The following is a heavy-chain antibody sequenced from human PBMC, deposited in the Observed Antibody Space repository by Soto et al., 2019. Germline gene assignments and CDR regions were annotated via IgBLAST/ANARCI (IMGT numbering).Heavy chain of an antibody. V-gene: IGHV1-2*02. CDR2: IIPSSGST. CDR1: GYSFTDYH. D-gene: IGHD1-26*01. Sequence: QVHLEQSGAEVKKAGASVKVSCKASGYSFTDYHMHWLRQAPGQGVEWVGWIIPSSGSTNYAQKFQGRVTMTRYTAITTVYMELRRLTSDDTAVYYCARDQYSGSFLYWGQGTLVTVSS. J-gene: IGHJ4*02. CDR3: ARDQYSGSFLY.